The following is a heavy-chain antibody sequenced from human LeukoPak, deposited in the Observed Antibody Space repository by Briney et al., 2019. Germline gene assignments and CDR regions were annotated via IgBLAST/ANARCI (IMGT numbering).Heavy chain of an antibody. CDR2: IKQDGSQK. V-gene: IGHV3-7*05. J-gene: IGHJ4*02. CDR1: GFTFSSYW. D-gene: IGHD1-1*01. CDR3: ARDSRATGVHEY. Sequence: SGGSLRLSCADSGFTFSSYWMSWVRQAPGKGLEWVANIKQDGSQKYYVDSVKGRFTISRDNAQNSIYLQMNSLRAEDTAVYYCARDSRATGVHEYWGQGTLVTVSS.